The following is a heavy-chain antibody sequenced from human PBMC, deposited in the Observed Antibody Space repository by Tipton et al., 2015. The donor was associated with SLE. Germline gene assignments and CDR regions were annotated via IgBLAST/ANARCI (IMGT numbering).Heavy chain of an antibody. J-gene: IGHJ4*02. Sequence: TLSLTCSVSGASISSSGYHWDWIRQPPGRGLKWIGTIYSSGSTYFNPSLSSRVTFSLDTSKKQFSLKLTSVTAADTAVYFCASHRVTGTDPFDYWGQGTLVTVSS. CDR3: ASHRVTGTDPFDY. D-gene: IGHD1-20*01. V-gene: IGHV4-39*07. CDR2: IYSSGST. CDR1: GASISSSGYH.